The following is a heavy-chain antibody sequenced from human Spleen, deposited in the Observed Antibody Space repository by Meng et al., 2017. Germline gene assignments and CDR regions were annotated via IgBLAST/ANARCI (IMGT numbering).Heavy chain of an antibody. D-gene: IGHD6-13*01. CDR1: GFTFSSYA. Sequence: GGSLRLSCAASGFTFSSYAMHWVRQAPGKGLEWVAVISYDGSNKYYADSVKGRFTISRDNSKNTLYLQMNSLRAEDTAVYYCARSFHSSSWYCDYWGQGTLVTVSS. CDR3: ARSFHSSSWYCDY. V-gene: IGHV3-30*01. CDR2: ISYDGSNK. J-gene: IGHJ4*02.